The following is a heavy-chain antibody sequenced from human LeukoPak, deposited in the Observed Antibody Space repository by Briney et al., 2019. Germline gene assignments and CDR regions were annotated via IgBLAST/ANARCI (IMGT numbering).Heavy chain of an antibody. CDR2: ISYDGSNK. D-gene: IGHD6-19*01. CDR1: GFTFSSYA. CDR3: ARAGIAVAGPFDY. J-gene: IGHJ4*02. Sequence: GGSLRLSCAASGFTFSSYAMHWVRQAPGKELEWVAVISYDGSNKYYADSVKGRFTISRDNSKNTLYLQMNSLRAEDTAVYYCARAGIAVAGPFDYWGQGTLVTVSS. V-gene: IGHV3-30*04.